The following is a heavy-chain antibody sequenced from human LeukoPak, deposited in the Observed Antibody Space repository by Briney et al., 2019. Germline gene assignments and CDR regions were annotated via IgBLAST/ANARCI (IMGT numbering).Heavy chain of an antibody. CDR2: IRYDGSNK. D-gene: IGHD3-3*01. Sequence: PGGSLRLSCAASGFTFSSYGMHWVRQAPGKGLEWVAFIRYDGSNKYYADSVKGRFTISRDNSKNTLYLQMNSLRAEDTAVYYCAKDLPSYDFWSGSMYWGQGTLVTVSS. J-gene: IGHJ4*02. CDR1: GFTFSSYG. CDR3: AKDLPSYDFWSGSMY. V-gene: IGHV3-30*02.